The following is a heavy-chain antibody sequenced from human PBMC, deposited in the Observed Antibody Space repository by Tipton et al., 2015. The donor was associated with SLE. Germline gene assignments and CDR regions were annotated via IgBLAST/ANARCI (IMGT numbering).Heavy chain of an antibody. Sequence: SGFTFSSYGMHWVRQAPGKGLEWVAVISYDGSNKYYADSVKGRFTISRDNSKNTLYLQMNSLRAEDTAVYYCAKGGYCSGGSCSAEGYWGQGTLVTVSS. J-gene: IGHJ4*02. CDR3: AKGGYCSGGSCSAEGY. CDR1: GFTFSSYG. V-gene: IGHV3-30*18. CDR2: ISYDGSNK. D-gene: IGHD2-15*01.